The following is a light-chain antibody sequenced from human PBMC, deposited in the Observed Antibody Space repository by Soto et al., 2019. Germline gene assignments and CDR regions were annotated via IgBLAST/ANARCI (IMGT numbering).Light chain of an antibody. Sequence: DIQMTQYPSTLSASVGERVTISCRASLSVNHWLAWYQRKPGKAPKLLIHDASTLERGIPSRFSGSGSGTEFTLTISSLQPDDFATYYCQQYNSYWTFGQGTKVDIK. CDR2: DAS. CDR3: QQYNSYWT. V-gene: IGKV1-5*01. CDR1: LSVNHW. J-gene: IGKJ1*01.